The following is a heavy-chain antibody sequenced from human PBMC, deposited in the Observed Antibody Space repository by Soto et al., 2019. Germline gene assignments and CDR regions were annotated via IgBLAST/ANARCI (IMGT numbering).Heavy chain of an antibody. CDR1: GFTFSDYW. D-gene: IGHD3-10*01. CDR2: INQDGGGK. Sequence: GGSLRLSCAASGFTFSDYWMSWVRQAPGKGLEWVANINQDGGGKYYGDSVKGRFTISRDNAKNSLYLQMNSLRADDTAVYYCARTGYMDVWGIGTTVTVSS. J-gene: IGHJ6*03. V-gene: IGHV3-7*01. CDR3: ARTGYMDV.